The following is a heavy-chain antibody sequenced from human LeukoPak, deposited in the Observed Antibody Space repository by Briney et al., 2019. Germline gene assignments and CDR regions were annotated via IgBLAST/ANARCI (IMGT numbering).Heavy chain of an antibody. D-gene: IGHD6-13*01. Sequence: PGGSLRLSCAASGFTFSSYDMHWVRQATGKGLEWVSAIGTAGDTYYPGSVKGRFTISRENAKNSLYPQMNSLRAGDTAVYYCARGKYSSSWSGAFDIWGQGTMVTVSS. V-gene: IGHV3-13*01. CDR2: IGTAGDT. J-gene: IGHJ3*02. CDR1: GFTFSSYD. CDR3: ARGKYSSSWSGAFDI.